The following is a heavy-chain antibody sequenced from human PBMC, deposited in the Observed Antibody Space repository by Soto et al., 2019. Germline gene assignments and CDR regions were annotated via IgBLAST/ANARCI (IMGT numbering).Heavy chain of an antibody. V-gene: IGHV4-30-2*01. D-gene: IGHD3-22*01. Sequence: QLQLQESGSGLVKPSQTLSLTCAVSGGSISSGGYSWSWIRQPPGKGLEWVGYIYHSGSTYYNPSLKSRVTISVDRSKNQFSLKLSSVTAADAAVYYCARECYDSSGYGAFDIWGQGTMVTVSS. J-gene: IGHJ3*02. CDR2: IYHSGST. CDR3: ARECYDSSGYGAFDI. CDR1: GGSISSGGYS.